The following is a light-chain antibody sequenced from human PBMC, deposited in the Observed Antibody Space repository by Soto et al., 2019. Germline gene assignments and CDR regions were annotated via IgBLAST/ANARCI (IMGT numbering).Light chain of an antibody. Sequence: TSSDVGSYNYVSWYQHHPGKAPKVMIYDVSSRPSGVSNRFSGSKSGNTASLTISGLQAEDEADYYCISYTTISTYVFGTGTKFTVL. CDR2: DVS. CDR1: SSDVGSYNY. V-gene: IGLV2-14*03. CDR3: ISYTTISTYV. J-gene: IGLJ1*01.